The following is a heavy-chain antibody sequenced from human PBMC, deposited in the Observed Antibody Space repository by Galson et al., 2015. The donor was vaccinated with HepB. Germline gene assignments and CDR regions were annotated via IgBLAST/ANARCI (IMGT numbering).Heavy chain of an antibody. D-gene: IGHD2-21*02. CDR2: FDPEDDET. J-gene: IGHJ4*02. CDR3: ATPPPRGSDWHFDY. CDR1: GYTLTELS. Sequence: SVKVSCKVSGYTLTELSMHWVRQAPGKGLEWMGGFDPEDDETIYVQKFQGRVTMTEDTSTDTAYMELSSLRFEDTAVYYCATPPPRGSDWHFDYWGQGTLVTVSS. V-gene: IGHV1-24*01.